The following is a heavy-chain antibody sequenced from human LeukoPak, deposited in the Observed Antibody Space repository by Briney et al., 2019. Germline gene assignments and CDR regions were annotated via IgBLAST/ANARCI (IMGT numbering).Heavy chain of an antibody. V-gene: IGHV3-7*01. J-gene: IGHJ4*02. CDR3: ARNKRERVEAWSGTFEY. Sequence: GGSLRLSCAASGFTFSTYRMTWVRQAPGKGLEWVANINQDGSGKYYVDSVEGRFTISRDNAKNSLFLQMNSLRAEDTALYYCARNKRERVEAWSGTFEYWGQGTLVTVSS. CDR2: INQDGSGK. CDR1: GFTFSTYR. D-gene: IGHD3-3*01.